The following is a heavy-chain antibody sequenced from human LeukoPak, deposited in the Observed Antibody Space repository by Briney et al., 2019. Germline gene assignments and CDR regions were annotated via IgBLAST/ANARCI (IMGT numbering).Heavy chain of an antibody. V-gene: IGHV3-64D*06. D-gene: IGHD3-22*01. CDR1: GFTFSSYA. Sequence: GGSLRLSCAASGFTFSSYAMHWVRQAPGKGLEYVSAISTNGGDTKYADSVKGRFTISRDNSKNTLDLQMSSLRAEDTAVYYCVGYSDVITTNDYWGQGTLVTVSS. CDR3: VGYSDVITTNDY. J-gene: IGHJ4*02. CDR2: ISTNGGDT.